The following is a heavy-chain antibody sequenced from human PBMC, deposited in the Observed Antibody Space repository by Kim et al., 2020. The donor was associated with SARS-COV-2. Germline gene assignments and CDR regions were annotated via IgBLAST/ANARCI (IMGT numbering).Heavy chain of an antibody. Sequence: DSVKGRFTISRDNSKNTLYLQMNSLRAEDTAVYYCARDWDYGGKGGVHDYWGQGTLVTVSS. J-gene: IGHJ4*02. V-gene: IGHV3-30*01. CDR3: ARDWDYGGKGGVHDY. D-gene: IGHD4-17*01.